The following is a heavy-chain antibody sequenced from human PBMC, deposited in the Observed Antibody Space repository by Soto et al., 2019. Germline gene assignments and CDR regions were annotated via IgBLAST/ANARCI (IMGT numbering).Heavy chain of an antibody. CDR1: GFTFSSYS. CDR3: AREKYYYDSSGYYGPIFYYGMDV. CDR2: ISSSSSTI. J-gene: IGHJ6*02. Sequence: GGSLRLSCAASGFTFSSYSMNWVRQAPGKGLEWVSYISSSSSTIYYADSVKGRFTISRDNAKNSLYLQMNSLRAEDTAVYYCAREKYYYDSSGYYGPIFYYGMDVWGQGTTVTVSS. V-gene: IGHV3-48*01. D-gene: IGHD3-22*01.